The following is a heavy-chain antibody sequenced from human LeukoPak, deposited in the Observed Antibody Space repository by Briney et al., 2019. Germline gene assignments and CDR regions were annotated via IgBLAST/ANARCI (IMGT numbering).Heavy chain of an antibody. CDR2: IYPGDSDT. CDR3: ARRVYGDRPYWYFDL. D-gene: IGHD4-17*01. CDR1: GYNFTSYW. J-gene: IGHJ2*01. Sequence: GESLQISCKGSGYNFTSYWIGWVRQLPGKGLEWMGIIYPGDSDTRYSPSFQGQVTISADKSISTAYLQWSSLKASDTAMYYCARRVYGDRPYWYFDLWGRGTLVTVSS. V-gene: IGHV5-51*01.